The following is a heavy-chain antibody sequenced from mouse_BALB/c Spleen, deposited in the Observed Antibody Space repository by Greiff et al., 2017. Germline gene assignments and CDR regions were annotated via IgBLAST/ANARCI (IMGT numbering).Heavy chain of an antibody. D-gene: IGHD1-1*01. V-gene: IGHV1-9*01. J-gene: IGHJ4*01. Sequence: QVQLQQSGAELMKPGASVKISCKATGYTFSSYWIEWVKQRPGHGLEWIGEILPGSGSTNYNEKFKGKATFTADTSSNTAYMQLSSLTSEDSAVYYCARPDGNRYYAMDYWGQGTSVTVSS. CDR2: ILPGSGST. CDR1: GYTFSSYW. CDR3: ARPDGNRYYAMDY.